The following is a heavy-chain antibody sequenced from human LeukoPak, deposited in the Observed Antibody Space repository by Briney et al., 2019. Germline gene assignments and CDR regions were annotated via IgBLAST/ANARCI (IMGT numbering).Heavy chain of an antibody. Sequence: PGGSLRLSCAASGFTFSSYSMNWVRQAPGKGLELVANIKQDRSEKYYVDSVKGRFTISRDNAKNSLYLQMNSLRAEDTAVYYCAKPEVITNWYFDLWGRGTLVTVSS. J-gene: IGHJ2*01. CDR2: IKQDRSEK. CDR3: AKPEVITNWYFDL. D-gene: IGHD3-22*01. CDR1: GFTFSSYS. V-gene: IGHV3-7*01.